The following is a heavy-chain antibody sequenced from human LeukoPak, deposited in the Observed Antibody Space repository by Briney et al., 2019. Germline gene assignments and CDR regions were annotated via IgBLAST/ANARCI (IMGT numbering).Heavy chain of an antibody. J-gene: IGHJ4*02. CDR2: INPNSGGT. V-gene: IGHV1-2*02. Sequence: ASVKVSCKASGYTFTGYYMHWVRQAPGQGLEWMGWINPNSGGTNYAQKFQGKVTMTRDTSISTAYMELSRLRSDDTAVYYCAREYSSSWEAHFDYWGQGTLVTVSS. CDR3: AREYSSSWEAHFDY. D-gene: IGHD6-13*01. CDR1: GYTFTGYY.